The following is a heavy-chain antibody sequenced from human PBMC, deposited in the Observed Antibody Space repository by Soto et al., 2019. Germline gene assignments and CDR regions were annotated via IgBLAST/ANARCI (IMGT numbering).Heavy chain of an antibody. D-gene: IGHD3-3*01. Sequence: VQLLESGGGLVQPGGSLRLSCAASGFTFSSYAMSWVRQAPGKGLEWVSAISGSGGSTYYADSVKGRFTISRDNSKNTLYLQMKGLRAEDTAVYYCAKGGLRFLEWLFTFGGQGTLVTVSS. CDR2: ISGSGGST. CDR1: GFTFSSYA. V-gene: IGHV3-23*01. CDR3: AKGGLRFLEWLFTF. J-gene: IGHJ4*02.